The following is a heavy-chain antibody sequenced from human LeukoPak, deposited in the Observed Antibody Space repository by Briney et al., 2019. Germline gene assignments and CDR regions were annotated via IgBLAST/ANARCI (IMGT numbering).Heavy chain of an antibody. Sequence: GESLKISCKGSGYSFTSYWIGWVRQMPGKGLEWMGIIYPGDSDTRYSPSFQGQVTISADKSISTAYLQWSSLKASDTAMYYCARPVYDWGGLPQYWYLDLWGRGTLVTVSS. CDR1: GYSFTSYW. D-gene: IGHD7-27*01. CDR2: IYPGDSDT. J-gene: IGHJ2*01. CDR3: ARPVYDWGGLPQYWYLDL. V-gene: IGHV5-51*01.